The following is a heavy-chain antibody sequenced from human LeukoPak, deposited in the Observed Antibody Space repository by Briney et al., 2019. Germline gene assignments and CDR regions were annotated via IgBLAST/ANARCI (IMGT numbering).Heavy chain of an antibody. Sequence: SVTVSCKASGGTFSSYAISWVRQAPGQGLEWMGGIIPIFGTANYAQKFQGRVTITADESTSTAYMELSSLRSEDTAVYYCASGAPGLSYCSGGSCYTAPYYYYYGMDVWGKGTTVTVSS. CDR2: IIPIFGTA. V-gene: IGHV1-69*13. CDR3: ASGAPGLSYCSGGSCYTAPYYYYYGMDV. J-gene: IGHJ6*04. D-gene: IGHD2-15*01. CDR1: GGTFSSYA.